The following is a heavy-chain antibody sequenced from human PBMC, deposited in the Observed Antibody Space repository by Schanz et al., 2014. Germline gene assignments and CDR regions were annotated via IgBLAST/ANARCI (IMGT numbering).Heavy chain of an antibody. J-gene: IGHJ4*02. CDR3: AGDWASGRYYSDY. Sequence: MQVVESGGGSVQPGGSLRVSCAASGFTFSRHAMHWVRQAAGKGLEWVAAITYDGSNKYYAESVKGRFAISRDNSKDTLYLQMNSLRTEDTAVYYCAGDWASGRYYSDYWGQGTLVTVSS. CDR2: ITYDGSNK. D-gene: IGHD1-26*01. CDR1: GFTFSRHA. V-gene: IGHV3-30*09.